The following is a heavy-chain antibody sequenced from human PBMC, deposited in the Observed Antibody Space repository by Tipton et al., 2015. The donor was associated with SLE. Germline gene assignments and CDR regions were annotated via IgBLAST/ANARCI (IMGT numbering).Heavy chain of an antibody. CDR1: GGSISSSSHY. V-gene: IGHV4-39*01. CDR3: ARRTTRSSGYFGAFDI. Sequence: TLSFTCTVSGGSISSSSHYWGWIRQPPGKGLEWIGSIYYSGSTYYNPSLKSRVTISVDTSKNQFSLKLSSVTAAETAVYYCARRTTRSSGYFGAFDIRGQGTMVTVSS. CDR2: IYYSGST. J-gene: IGHJ3*02. D-gene: IGHD3-22*01.